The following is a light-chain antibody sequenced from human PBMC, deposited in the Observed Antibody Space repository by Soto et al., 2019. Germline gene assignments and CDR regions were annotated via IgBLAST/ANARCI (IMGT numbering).Light chain of an antibody. J-gene: IGLJ2*01. CDR2: EVS. Sequence: QSALTQPASVSGSPGQSITISCTGTSNDIGGYNYVSWYQQHPGKAPKLMIYEVSNRPSGVSNRFSGSKSGNTASLTITGLQPEDEAAYYCSSYTITHIPVVFGGGTKLTVL. CDR1: SNDIGGYNY. CDR3: SSYTITHIPVV. V-gene: IGLV2-14*01.